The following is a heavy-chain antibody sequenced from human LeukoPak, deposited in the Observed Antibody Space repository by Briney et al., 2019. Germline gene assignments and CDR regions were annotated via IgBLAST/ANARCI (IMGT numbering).Heavy chain of an antibody. V-gene: IGHV3-23*01. CDR2: MCGTAGCT. CDR3: ASGSPDNSSGYSYNYYFDY. J-gene: IGHJ4*02. Sequence: PGGSLTLSCQASGFTFYMYAMSWVRQAPGKGLEWVASMCGTAGCTFYPDSVKGRFTISRDNSKNVLYLRMNSLTAEDTAIYYCASGSPDNSSGYSYNYYFDYWGQGTLVTVSS. CDR1: GFTFYMYA. D-gene: IGHD3-22*01.